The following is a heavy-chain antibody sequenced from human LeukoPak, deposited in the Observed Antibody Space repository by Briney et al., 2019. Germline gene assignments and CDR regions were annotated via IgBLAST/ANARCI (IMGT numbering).Heavy chain of an antibody. CDR1: GFTFSSYA. CDR2: ISGSGAST. J-gene: IGHJ4*02. D-gene: IGHD2-2*01. V-gene: IGHV3-23*01. CDR3: ARLAPSSPNIVVVPAASTPFDY. Sequence: GGSLRLSCAASGFTFSSYAMSWVRQAPGKGLEWVSAISGSGASTYYADSVKGRFTITRDNSKNTLYLQMNSLRAEDTAVYYCARLAPSSPNIVVVPAASTPFDYWGQGTLVTVSS.